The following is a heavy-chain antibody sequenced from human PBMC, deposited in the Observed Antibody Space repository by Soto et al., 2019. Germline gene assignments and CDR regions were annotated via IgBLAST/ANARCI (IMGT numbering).Heavy chain of an antibody. CDR3: ARGMGTMVRGVNNLGNYYYGMDV. Sequence: GALRLSCAASGFTFSSYGMHWVRQAPGKGLEWVAVIWYDGSNKYYADSVKGRFTISRDNSKNTLYLQMNSLRAEDTAVYYCARGMGTMVRGVNNLGNYYYGMDVWGQGTQVTVSS. V-gene: IGHV3-33*01. CDR2: IWYDGSNK. J-gene: IGHJ6*02. D-gene: IGHD3-10*01. CDR1: GFTFSSYG.